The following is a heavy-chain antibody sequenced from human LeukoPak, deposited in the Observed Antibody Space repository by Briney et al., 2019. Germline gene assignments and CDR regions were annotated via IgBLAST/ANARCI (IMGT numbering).Heavy chain of an antibody. CDR3: ARGYDFGDYVEYFDY. D-gene: IGHD4-17*01. Sequence: GEPLKISCKGSGYSFSDYWIGWVRQMPGKGLEWMGSIFPGDSHTRYSPSFQGQVTISADKSIDTAYLQWSSLKASDTAMYFCARGYDFGDYVEYFDYWGQGTLVTVSS. J-gene: IGHJ4*02. CDR2: IFPGDSHT. CDR1: GYSFSDYW. V-gene: IGHV5-51*01.